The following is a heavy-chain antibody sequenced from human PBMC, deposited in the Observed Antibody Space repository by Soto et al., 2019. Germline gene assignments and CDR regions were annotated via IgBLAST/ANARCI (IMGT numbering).Heavy chain of an antibody. CDR3: TTDSRTTLPEIRFDY. Sequence: GGSLRLSCAASGFPFNNAWINWVRQVPGKGLEWVGRVKSKADGGSGDYAAPVKGRFVVSRDDSKDIVYLQMNSLKIEDTGVYYCTTDSRTTLPEIRFDYWGNGPQVTVS. CDR2: VKSKADGGSG. J-gene: IGHJ4*01. D-gene: IGHD1-26*01. V-gene: IGHV3-15*07. CDR1: GFPFNNAW.